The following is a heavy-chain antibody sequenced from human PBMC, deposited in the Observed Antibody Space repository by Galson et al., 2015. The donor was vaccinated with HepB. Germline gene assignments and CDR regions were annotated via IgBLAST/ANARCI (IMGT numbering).Heavy chain of an antibody. CDR3: ASTTVTTTQYYYYGMDV. CDR2: IIPIFGIP. J-gene: IGHJ6*02. Sequence: SVKVSCKASGGTFSSYVINWVRQAPGQGLEWMGGIIPIFGIPNYAQKFQGRVTITADKSTSTAYMELSNLRSEDTAVYYCASTTVTTTQYYYYGMDVWGQGTTVTVSS. V-gene: IGHV1-69*10. D-gene: IGHD4-11*01. CDR1: GGTFSSYV.